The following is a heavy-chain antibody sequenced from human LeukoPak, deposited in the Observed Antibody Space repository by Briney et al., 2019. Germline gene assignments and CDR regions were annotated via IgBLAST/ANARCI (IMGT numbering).Heavy chain of an antibody. CDR1: GGSISSYY. D-gene: IGHD3-22*01. CDR3: AATYYYDSSGYPINY. V-gene: IGHV4-4*07. J-gene: IGHJ4*02. Sequence: TSETLSLTCTVSGGSISSYYWCWIRQPAGKGLEWIGRIYTSGSTNYNPSLKSRVTMSVDTSKNQFSLKLSSVTAADTAVYYCAATYYYDSSGYPINYWGQGTLVTVSS. CDR2: IYTSGST.